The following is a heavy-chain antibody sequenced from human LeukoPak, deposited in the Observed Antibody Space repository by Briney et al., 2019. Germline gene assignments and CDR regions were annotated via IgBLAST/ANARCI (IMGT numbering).Heavy chain of an antibody. CDR2: INPNSGGT. CDR3: ARFRPSIAAATLPHYYYYYMDV. Sequence: ASVKVSCKASGYTFTGYYMHWVRQAPGQGLEWMGWINPNSGGTNYAQKFQGRVTMTRDTSISTAYMELSRLRSDDTAVYYCARFRPSIAAATLPHYYYYYMDVWGKGTTVTVSS. V-gene: IGHV1-2*02. J-gene: IGHJ6*03. CDR1: GYTFTGYY. D-gene: IGHD6-13*01.